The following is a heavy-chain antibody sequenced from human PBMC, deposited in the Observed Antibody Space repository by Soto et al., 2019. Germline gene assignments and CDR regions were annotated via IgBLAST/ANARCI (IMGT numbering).Heavy chain of an antibody. CDR1: GYTFTSYA. CDR2: INAGNGNT. CDR3: ARGITLPTPLDY. V-gene: IGHV1-3*05. D-gene: IGHD1-20*01. J-gene: IGHJ4*02. Sequence: QVQLVQSGAEEKKPGASVKVSCKASGYTFTSYAMHWVRQAPGQRLEWMGWINAGNGNTKYSQKFQGRVTITRDTTASTAYMELSSLISEGTAVYYCARGITLPTPLDYWGQGTLVTVSS.